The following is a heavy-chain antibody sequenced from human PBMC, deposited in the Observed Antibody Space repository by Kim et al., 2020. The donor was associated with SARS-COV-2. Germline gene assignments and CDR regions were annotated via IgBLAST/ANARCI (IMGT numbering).Heavy chain of an antibody. CDR2: INQDGSAT. J-gene: IGHJ4*02. CDR1: GFTFSSYW. CDR3: ASRLCSYTYDYFYY. D-gene: IGHD5-18*01. Sequence: GGSLRLSCAASGFTFSSYWMHWVRQAPGKGLVWVSHINQDGSATSYADSVKGRFTISRDNAKNTLYLQMNSLRAEDTAVYYCASRLCSYTYDYFYYCRQ. V-gene: IGHV3-7*01.